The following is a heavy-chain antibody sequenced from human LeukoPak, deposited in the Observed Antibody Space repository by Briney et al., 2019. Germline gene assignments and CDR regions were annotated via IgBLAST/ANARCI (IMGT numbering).Heavy chain of an antibody. CDR1: GYTFSGYY. D-gene: IGHD3-9*01. CDR2: INPKSGGT. J-gene: IGHJ4*02. CDR3: ARSPDILTGENFDY. V-gene: IGHV1-2*02. Sequence: SVKVSCKASGYTFSGYYMHWVRQAPGQGLEWMGWINPKSGGTNEAQKFHDRVTMTRDTSIRTAYMEVSRLRSDDTAVYYCARSPDILTGENFDYWGQGTLVTVSS.